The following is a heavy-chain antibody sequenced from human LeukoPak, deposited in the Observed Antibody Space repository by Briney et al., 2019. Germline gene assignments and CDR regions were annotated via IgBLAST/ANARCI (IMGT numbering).Heavy chain of an antibody. J-gene: IGHJ4*02. CDR3: AHSNYDYVWGSYRPFEY. CDR2: MYHSGGT. D-gene: IGHD3-16*02. V-gene: IGHV4-38-2*01. CDR1: GESFSGYY. Sequence: SETLSLTCAVYGESFSGYYWGWIRQPPGKGLEWIASMYHSGGTYYNPSLKSRVTISVDTSKNQFSLKLSSVTAADTAVYYCAHSNYDYVWGSYRPFEYWGQGTLVTVSS.